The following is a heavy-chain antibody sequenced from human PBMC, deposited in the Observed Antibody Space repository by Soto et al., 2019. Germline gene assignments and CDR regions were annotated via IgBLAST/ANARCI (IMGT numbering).Heavy chain of an antibody. Sequence: EVQLVESGGGLVQPGGSLRLSCAASGFTFTSYWMHWVRQAPGKGLVWVSRIKSDGPTTTYADSVKGRFTICRDNAKNTVLLQMNILGDEDTAVYYCTTGGATLQGIYHFDDWGQGTRVTVSS. CDR1: GFTFTSYW. CDR3: TTGGATLQGIYHFDD. J-gene: IGHJ4*02. V-gene: IGHV3-74*01. CDR2: IKSDGPTT. D-gene: IGHD2-2*01.